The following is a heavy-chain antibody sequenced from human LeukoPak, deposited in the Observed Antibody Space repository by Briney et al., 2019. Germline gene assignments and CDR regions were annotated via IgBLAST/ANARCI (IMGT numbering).Heavy chain of an antibody. Sequence: PGGSLRLSCAASGFTFSSYSMNWVRQAPGKGLEWVSSISSSSSYIYYADSVKGRFTISRDNAKNSLYLQMNSLRAEDTAVYYCARVITGGSGSLDYWGQGTLVTVSS. CDR2: ISSSSSYI. CDR3: ARVITGGSGSLDY. D-gene: IGHD3-10*01. V-gene: IGHV3-21*01. CDR1: GFTFSSYS. J-gene: IGHJ4*02.